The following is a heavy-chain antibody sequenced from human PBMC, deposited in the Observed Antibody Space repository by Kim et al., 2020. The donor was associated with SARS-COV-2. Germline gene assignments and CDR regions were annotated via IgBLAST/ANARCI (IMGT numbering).Heavy chain of an antibody. Sequence: KSSRNFQGRVTITRDTSASTAYMELNSLRSEDTAVYYCARVPSYSGSYGFWGQGTLVTVSS. CDR3: ARVPSYSGSYGF. J-gene: IGHJ4*02. D-gene: IGHD1-26*01. V-gene: IGHV1-3*01.